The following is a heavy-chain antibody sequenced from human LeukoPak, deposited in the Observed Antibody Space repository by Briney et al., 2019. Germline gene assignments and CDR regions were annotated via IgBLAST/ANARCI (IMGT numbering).Heavy chain of an antibody. CDR1: GFTFSSYA. Sequence: SGGSLRLSCAASGFTFSSYAMTWVRQAAGKGLEWVSAISSSGGGTYYADSVKGRFTVPRDNSNNAVFLQMNSLSAEDTAVYCCARGPTSVTTTWNFDLWGRGTLVTVSS. D-gene: IGHD4-17*01. V-gene: IGHV3-23*01. CDR3: ARGPTSVTTTWNFDL. J-gene: IGHJ2*01. CDR2: ISSSGGGT.